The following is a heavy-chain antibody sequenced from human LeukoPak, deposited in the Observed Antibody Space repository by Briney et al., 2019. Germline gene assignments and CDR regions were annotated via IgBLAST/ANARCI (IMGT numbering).Heavy chain of an antibody. Sequence: PSETLSLTCTVSGGSISHYFWSWIRQPPGKGLEWIGYIYYSGTTTYNPSLKSRVTISIDTPKNQFSLKLSSVTAADTAVYYCARETSDGGWYHDYWGQGTLVTVSS. CDR2: IYYSGTT. D-gene: IGHD6-19*01. CDR1: GGSISHYF. CDR3: ARETSDGGWYHDY. J-gene: IGHJ4*02. V-gene: IGHV4-59*01.